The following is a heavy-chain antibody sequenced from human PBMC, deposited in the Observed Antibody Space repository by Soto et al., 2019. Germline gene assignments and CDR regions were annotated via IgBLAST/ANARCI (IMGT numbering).Heavy chain of an antibody. CDR1: GGSFSGYY. V-gene: IGHV4-34*01. Sequence: SETLSLTCAVYGGSFSGYYWSWIRQPPGKGLEWIGGVYYSGSTYYNPSLKSRVTISVDKSKNQFSLKLMSLTAADTAVYYCGRLEGLATISYYFDYWGQGALVTVSS. CDR2: VYYSGST. CDR3: GRLEGLATISYYFDY. J-gene: IGHJ4*02. D-gene: IGHD3-9*01.